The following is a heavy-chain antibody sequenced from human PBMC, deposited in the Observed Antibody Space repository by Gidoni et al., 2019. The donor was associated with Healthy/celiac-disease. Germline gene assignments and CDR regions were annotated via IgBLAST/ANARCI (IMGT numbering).Heavy chain of an antibody. D-gene: IGHD3-10*01. CDR2: IWYDGSNK. V-gene: IGHV3-33*01. Sequence: QVQLVESGGGVVQPGRSLRLSCAASGFTFSNHGMHWVRQAPGKGLEWVAVIWYDGSNKYYADSVKGRFTISRDNSNNTVYLQMNSLRAEDTAVYKCARGRVMVRGVRTTDFDYWGQGTLVTVSS. CDR3: ARGRVMVRGVRTTDFDY. CDR1: GFTFSNHG. J-gene: IGHJ4*02.